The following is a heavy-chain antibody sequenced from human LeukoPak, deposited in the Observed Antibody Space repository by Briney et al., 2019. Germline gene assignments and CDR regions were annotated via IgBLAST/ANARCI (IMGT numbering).Heavy chain of an antibody. CDR3: ARGGDYDILTGYYPGDY. V-gene: IGHV4-34*01. CDR2: INHSGST. J-gene: IGHJ4*02. CDR1: GGSFSGYY. Sequence: PSETLSLTCAVYGGSFSGYYWSWIRQPPGKGLEWIGEINHSGSTNYNPSLKSRVTISVDTSKNQFSLKLSSVTAADTAVYYCARGGDYDILTGYYPGDYWGQGTLVTVSS. D-gene: IGHD3-9*01.